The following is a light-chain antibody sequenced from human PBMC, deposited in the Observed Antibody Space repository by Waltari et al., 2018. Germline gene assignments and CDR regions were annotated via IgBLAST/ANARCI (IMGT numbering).Light chain of an antibody. V-gene: IGLV2-14*03. CDR1: SSDIGGYF. CDR2: DVS. Sequence: QSALTQPASVSGSPGQSITISCTGTSSDIGGYFVPRYQQHPGKAPKLMIYDVSNRPSGVSDRFSGSKSGNTASLTISGLQAEDEADYYCSSYSNTNTPYVVLLFGGGTKLTVL. CDR3: SSYSNTNTPYVVLL. J-gene: IGLJ2*01.